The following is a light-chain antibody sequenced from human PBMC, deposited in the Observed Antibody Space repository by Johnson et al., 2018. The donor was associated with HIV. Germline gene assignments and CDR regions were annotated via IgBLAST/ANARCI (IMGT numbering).Light chain of an antibody. CDR3: GTWDNSLTAYV. J-gene: IGLJ1*01. Sequence: SVLTQPPSVSAAPGQKVTISCSGSSSNIGNNYVSWYQQLPGTAPKLLIYDNNQRPSRIPDRFSGSTSDASPTLAITGLQTGDEADYYCGTWDNSLTAYVIGTGNKVTV. CDR2: DNN. CDR1: SSNIGNNY. V-gene: IGLV1-51*01.